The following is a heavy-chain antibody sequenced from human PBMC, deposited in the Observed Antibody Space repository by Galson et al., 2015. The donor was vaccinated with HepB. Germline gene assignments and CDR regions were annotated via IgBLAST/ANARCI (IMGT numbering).Heavy chain of an antibody. D-gene: IGHD3-22*01. Sequence: SLRLSCAASGFTFSSYAMSWVRQAPGKGLEWVSAISGSGGSTYYADSVKGRFTISRDNSKNTLYLQMNSLRAEDTAVYYCARADYDSSGYYWGELDYWGQGTLVTVSS. CDR1: GFTFSSYA. J-gene: IGHJ4*02. CDR3: ARADYDSSGYYWGELDY. V-gene: IGHV3-23*01. CDR2: ISGSGGST.